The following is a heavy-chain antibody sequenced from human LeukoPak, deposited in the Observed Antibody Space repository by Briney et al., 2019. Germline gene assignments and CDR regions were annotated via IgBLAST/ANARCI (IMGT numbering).Heavy chain of an antibody. CDR2: IKQDGREK. Sequence: GGSLRLSCAASGFTFSSYWMSWVRQAPGKGLEGVANIKQDGREKYYMDSLKGRFTISRDNAKNSLYLQMNSLRAEDTAVYYCARAVVVPAAMPEYYYYYMDVWGKGTTVTVSS. D-gene: IGHD2-2*01. J-gene: IGHJ6*03. V-gene: IGHV3-7*01. CDR3: ARAVVVPAAMPEYYYYYMDV. CDR1: GFTFSSYW.